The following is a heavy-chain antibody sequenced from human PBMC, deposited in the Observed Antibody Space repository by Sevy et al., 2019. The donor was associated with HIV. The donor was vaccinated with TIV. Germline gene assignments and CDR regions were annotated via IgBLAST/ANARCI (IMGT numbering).Heavy chain of an antibody. D-gene: IGHD3-16*01. J-gene: IGHJ6*03. CDR2: IRSKAFDGTS. Sequence: GGSLRLSCFASGFTFGDYAISWFRQGPGKGLEWVGFIRSKAFDGTSEYAASVKDRVSIARDDSKSIAYLQINGLKTEDTAIYYCTRVGGGSVVYYYLDVWGKGTTVTVSS. CDR1: GFTFGDYA. CDR3: TRVGGGSVVYYYLDV. V-gene: IGHV3-49*03.